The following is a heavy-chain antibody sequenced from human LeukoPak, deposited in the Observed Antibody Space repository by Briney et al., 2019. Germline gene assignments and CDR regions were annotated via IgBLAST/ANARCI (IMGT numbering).Heavy chain of an antibody. J-gene: IGHJ4*02. CDR3: ARGSSSWYYLDY. CDR1: VFTFSSYR. V-gene: IGHV3-21*01. D-gene: IGHD6-13*01. Sequence: GGSLSLSCAASVFTFSSYRMSWVRQASGKGLRWVSFISSSSSYIYYADSVKGRFTISRDNAKNSLYLQMNSLRVEDTAVYYCARGSSSWYYLDYWGQGTLVTVSS. CDR2: ISSSSSYI.